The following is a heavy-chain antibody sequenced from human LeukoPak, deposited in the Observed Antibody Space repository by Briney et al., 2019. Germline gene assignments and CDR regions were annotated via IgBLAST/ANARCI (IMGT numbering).Heavy chain of an antibody. V-gene: IGHV1-46*01. CDR3: ARDISGGENAWGFAP. J-gene: IGHJ5*02. CDR2: INPTGGST. CDR1: GYTFTSYY. D-gene: IGHD3-10*01. Sequence: ASVKVSCKASGYTFTSYYMHWVRQAPGQGLEWMGLINPTGGSTGYAQKFQGRVTMTRDMSTSTDYMELSSLRSEDTAIYYCARDISGGENAWGFAPWGRGPRVTVSS.